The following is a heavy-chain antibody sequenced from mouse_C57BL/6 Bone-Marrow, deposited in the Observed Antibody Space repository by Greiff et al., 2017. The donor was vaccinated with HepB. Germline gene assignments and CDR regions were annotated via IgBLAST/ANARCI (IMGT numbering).Heavy chain of an antibody. V-gene: IGHV1-81*01. J-gene: IGHJ1*03. CDR2: IYPRSGNT. CDR1: GYTFTSYG. D-gene: IGHD1-1*01. Sequence: VQLVESGAELARPGASVKLSCKASGYTFTSYGISWVKQRTGQGLEWIGEIYPRSGNTYYNEKFKGKATLTADKSSSTAYMELRSLTSEDSAVYFCASSYYYGSSHWYFDVWGTGTTVTVSS. CDR3: ASSYYYGSSHWYFDV.